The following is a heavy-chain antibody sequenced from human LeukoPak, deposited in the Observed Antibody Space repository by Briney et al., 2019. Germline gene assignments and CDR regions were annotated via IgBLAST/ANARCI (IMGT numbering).Heavy chain of an antibody. CDR2: INAGNGNT. CDR1: GYTFTSYA. CDR3: ARDYGEPYYYYGMDV. J-gene: IGHJ6*02. D-gene: IGHD4-17*01. Sequence: ASVKVSCKASGYTFTSYAMHWVRQAPGQRLEWMGGINAGNGNTKYSQKFQGRVTITRDTSASTAYMELSSLRSEDTAVYYCARDYGEPYYYYGMDVWGQGTTVTVSS. V-gene: IGHV1-3*01.